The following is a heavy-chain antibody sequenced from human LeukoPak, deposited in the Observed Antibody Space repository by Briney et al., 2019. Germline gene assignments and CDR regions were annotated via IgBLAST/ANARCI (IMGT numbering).Heavy chain of an antibody. V-gene: IGHV3-30*14. CDR3: ARDWYHAIDY. CDR1: GFTFSSYA. D-gene: IGHD2-2*01. Sequence: GGSLRLSCAASGFTFSSYAMHWVRQAPGKGLEWVAVISYDGSNKYYADSVKGRFTISRDNSKNTLYLQMNSLRAEDTAVYYCARDWYHAIDYWGQGTLVTVSS. CDR2: ISYDGSNK. J-gene: IGHJ4*02.